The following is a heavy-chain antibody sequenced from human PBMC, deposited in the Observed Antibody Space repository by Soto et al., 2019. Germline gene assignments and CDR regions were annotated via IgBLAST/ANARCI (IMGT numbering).Heavy chain of an antibody. CDR2: TRNKANSYTT. D-gene: IGHD3-22*01. V-gene: IGHV3-72*01. CDR1: GFTFSDHY. Sequence: GGSLRLSCAASGFTFSDHYMDWVRQAPGKGLEWVGRTRNKANSYTTEYAASVKGRFTISRDDSKNSLYLQMNSLKTEDTAVYYCARVGMEYYYDSSGSFNQHGAFDIWGQGTMVTVSS. J-gene: IGHJ3*02. CDR3: ARVGMEYYYDSSGSFNQHGAFDI.